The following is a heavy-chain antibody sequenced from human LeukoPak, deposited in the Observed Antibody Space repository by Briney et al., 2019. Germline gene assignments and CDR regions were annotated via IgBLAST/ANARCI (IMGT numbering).Heavy chain of an antibody. V-gene: IGHV5-51*01. Sequence: GESLKISCKGSGYSFTFYWIGWVRQMPGKGLEWMGIIYPGDSDTRYSPSFQGQVTISVDKSINTAYLQWSSLEASDTAMYYCARRDGSGLYYFDYWGQGTLVTVPS. CDR3: ARRDGSGLYYFDY. D-gene: IGHD6-25*01. J-gene: IGHJ4*02. CDR1: GYSFTFYW. CDR2: IYPGDSDT.